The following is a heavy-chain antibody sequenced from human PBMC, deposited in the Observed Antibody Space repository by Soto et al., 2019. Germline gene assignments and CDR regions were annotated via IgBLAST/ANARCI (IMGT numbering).Heavy chain of an antibody. D-gene: IGHD2-8*01. CDR2: IYYDGGNT. CDR3: ARNNGNFRADP. J-gene: IGHJ5*02. CDR1: GFTFSRYG. V-gene: IGHV3-33*01. Sequence: QVQLVESGGGVVQPGRSLRLSCAASGFTFSRYGMHWVRQAPGKGLEWVAIIYYDGGNTYYADSVKGRFTISRHNSNNMVYLQMNRLRAEDTALYYCARNNGNFRADPWGQGTLVTVSS.